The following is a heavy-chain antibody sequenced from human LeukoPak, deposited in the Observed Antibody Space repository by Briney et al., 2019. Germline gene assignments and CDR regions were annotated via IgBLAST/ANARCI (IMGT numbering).Heavy chain of an antibody. CDR3: ARDPRSDSSGYYFAQTNAFDI. V-gene: IGHV1-69*13. J-gene: IGHJ3*02. CDR1: GGTFSSYA. Sequence: SVKVSCKASGGTFSSYAISWVRQAPGQGLEWMGGIIPIFGTANYAQKFQGRVTITADESTSTAYMELSSLRSEDTAVYYCARDPRSDSSGYYFAQTNAFDIWGQGTMVTVSS. D-gene: IGHD3-22*01. CDR2: IIPIFGTA.